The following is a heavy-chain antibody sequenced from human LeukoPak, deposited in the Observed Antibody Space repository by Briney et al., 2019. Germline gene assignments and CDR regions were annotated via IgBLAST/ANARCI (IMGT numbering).Heavy chain of an antibody. V-gene: IGHV4-59*08. Sequence: TSETLSLTCTVSGGSISSYHWIWIRQPPGKGLEWIGYIHYSGSTNYNPSLKSRVTTSVDTSKKQFSLKLRSVTATDTAVYYCARSVSWGLLVRDDAFDIWGQGTMVTVSS. J-gene: IGHJ3*02. D-gene: IGHD2-21*01. CDR1: GGSISSYH. CDR3: ARSVSWGLLVRDDAFDI. CDR2: IHYSGST.